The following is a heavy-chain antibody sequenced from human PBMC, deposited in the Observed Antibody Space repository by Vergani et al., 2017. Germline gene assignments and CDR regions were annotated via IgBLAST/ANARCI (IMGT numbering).Heavy chain of an antibody. CDR1: GGTFSSYA. CDR3: ARDPEAGYGGNPGGLDY. J-gene: IGHJ4*02. Sequence: QVQLVQSGAEVKKPGSSVKVSCKASGGTFSSYAISWVRQAPGQGLEWMGGIIPIFVTANYAQKFQGRVTITADESTSTAYMERSSLGSEDTAVYYCARDPEAGYGGNPGGLDYWGQGTLVTVSS. D-gene: IGHD4-23*01. V-gene: IGHV1-69*01. CDR2: IIPIFVTA.